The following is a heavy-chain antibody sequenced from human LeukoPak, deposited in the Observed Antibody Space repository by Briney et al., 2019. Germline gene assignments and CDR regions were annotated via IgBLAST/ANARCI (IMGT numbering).Heavy chain of an antibody. CDR3: NGDILTGHNWFDP. D-gene: IGHD3-9*01. CDR2: IRYDGSNK. J-gene: IGHJ5*02. V-gene: IGHV3-30*02. CDR1: GFTFSSYG. Sequence: GGSLRLSCAASGFTFSSYGMHWVRQAPGKGLEWVAFIRYDGSNKYYAGSVKGRFTISRDNSKNTLYLQMNSLRAEDTAVYYCNGDILTGHNWFDPWGQGTLVTVSS.